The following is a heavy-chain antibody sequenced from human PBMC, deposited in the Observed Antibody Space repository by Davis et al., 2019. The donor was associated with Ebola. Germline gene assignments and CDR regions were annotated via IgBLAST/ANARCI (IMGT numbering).Heavy chain of an antibody. D-gene: IGHD4-17*01. CDR1: GFTFSSYY. J-gene: IGHJ4*02. CDR3: ARDLGDYFDY. Sequence: GESLKISCAASGFTFSSYYMHWVRQAPGKGLEWVAIIRYDGNNKNYADSLKGRFTISRDNSKNTLYLQMNSLRAEDTAVYYCARDLGDYFDYWGQGTLVTVSS. V-gene: IGHV3-30*02. CDR2: IRYDGNNK.